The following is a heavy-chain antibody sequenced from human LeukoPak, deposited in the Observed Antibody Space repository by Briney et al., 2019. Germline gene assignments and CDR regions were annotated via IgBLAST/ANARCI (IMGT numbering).Heavy chain of an antibody. J-gene: IGHJ5*02. V-gene: IGHV3-53*01. D-gene: IGHD4-17*01. CDR3: AREGGDYGDYGIDP. CDR2: IYSGGST. Sequence: GGSLRLSCAASGFTVSSNYMSWVRQAPGKGLEWVSVIYSGGSTYYADSVKGRFTISRDNSKNTLYLQMNSLRAEDTAVYYCAREGGDYGDYGIDPWGQGTLVTVSS. CDR1: GFTVSSNY.